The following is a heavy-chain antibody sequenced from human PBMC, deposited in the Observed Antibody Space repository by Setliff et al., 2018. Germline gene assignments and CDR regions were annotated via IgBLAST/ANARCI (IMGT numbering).Heavy chain of an antibody. D-gene: IGHD2-8*02. CDR2: IYHSGST. Sequence: SETLSLTCTVSGYSISRGNYYWSWIRQPPGKGLEWIGYIYHSGSTFYNPSLRSRVTISVDTSKNQVSLKLNSVTAADTAVYYCARVGCAGVLCYNHGYYYALDVWGQGTTVTVSS. CDR3: ARVGCAGVLCYNHGYYYALDV. CDR1: GYSISRGNYY. J-gene: IGHJ6*02. V-gene: IGHV4-30-4*08.